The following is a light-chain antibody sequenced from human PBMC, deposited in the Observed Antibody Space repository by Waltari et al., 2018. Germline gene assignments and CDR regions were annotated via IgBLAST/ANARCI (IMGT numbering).Light chain of an antibody. V-gene: IGLV2-23*02. J-gene: IGLJ1*01. CDR3: CSYAGTTTYV. Sequence: QSALTQPASVSGSPGQSITISCIGTSNDVGRYDLVSWYQHHPGKATKELVYEVVKRPSGCARGLAASKAGNTASLTIAGLQADDEDDYHCCSYAGTTTYVFGGGTKVTVL. CDR1: SNDVGRYDL. CDR2: EVV.